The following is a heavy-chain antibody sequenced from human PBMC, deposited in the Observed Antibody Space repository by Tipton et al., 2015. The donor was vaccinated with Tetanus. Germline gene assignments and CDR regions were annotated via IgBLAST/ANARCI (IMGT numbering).Heavy chain of an antibody. V-gene: IGHV1-18*04. D-gene: IGHD2-15*01. CDR1: GYTFTSYG. Sequence: QVQLVQSGAEVKKPGASVKVSCKASGYTFTSYGISWVRQAPGQGLEWMGWISAYNGNTNYAQKLQGRVTMTPDTSTSTAYMELRSLRSDDTAVYYCARDQGYCSGGSCVNHYYYYGMDVWGQGTTVTVSS. CDR3: ARDQGYCSGGSCVNHYYYYGMDV. CDR2: ISAYNGNT. J-gene: IGHJ6*02.